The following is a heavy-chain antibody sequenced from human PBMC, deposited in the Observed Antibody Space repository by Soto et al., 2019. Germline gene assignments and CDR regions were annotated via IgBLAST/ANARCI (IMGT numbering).Heavy chain of an antibody. Sequence: QVQLVQSGAEVKKPGASVKVTCKASGYTFTGYYMHWVRQAPGQGLEWMGWINPNSGGTNNAQKFQGWLTMTRDTSISTAYMELSRLRSDDTAVYYCAKDLYPQESSGWYGYWGQRTLVTVSS. V-gene: IGHV1-2*04. J-gene: IGHJ4*02. CDR2: INPNSGGT. CDR1: GYTFTGYY. D-gene: IGHD6-19*01. CDR3: AKDLYPQESSGWYGY.